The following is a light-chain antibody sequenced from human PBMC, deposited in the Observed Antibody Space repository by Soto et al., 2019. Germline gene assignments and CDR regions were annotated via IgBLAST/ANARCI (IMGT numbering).Light chain of an antibody. CDR2: SNN. J-gene: IGLJ2*01. V-gene: IGLV1-44*01. CDR1: SSNIGSNT. CDR3: ASWDDSLNGPG. Sequence: QSVLTQPPSASATPGQRVTISCSGSSSNIGSNTVNWYQQLPGTAPKLLIYSNNQRPSGVPDRFSGSKSGTSASLAISGLQSEDEADYYCASWDDSLNGPGFGGGTKLTVL.